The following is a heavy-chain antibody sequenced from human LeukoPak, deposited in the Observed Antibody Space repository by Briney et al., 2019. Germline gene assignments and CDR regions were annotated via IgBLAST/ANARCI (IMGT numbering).Heavy chain of an antibody. CDR1: GFTFSDYY. D-gene: IGHD5-12*01. V-gene: IGHV3-11*01. CDR3: ASDIEATSGDF. Sequence: PGGSLRLSCAASGFTFSDYYMSWIRQAPGKGLEWVAYITSSGDDIYYADSVKGRFTISRDNAKNALFLRMSSLRVEDTATYYCASDIEATSGDFWGQGTLVSVSS. CDR2: ITSSGDDI. J-gene: IGHJ4*02.